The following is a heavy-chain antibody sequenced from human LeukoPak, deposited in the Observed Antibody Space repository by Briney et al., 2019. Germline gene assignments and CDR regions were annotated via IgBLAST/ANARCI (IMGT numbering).Heavy chain of an antibody. CDR2: INPSGGST. Sequence: GASVKVSCKASGYTFTSYYMHWVRQAPGQGLEWMGIINPSGGSTSYAQKFQGRVTMTRDTSTSTVYMELSSLRSEDTAVYDCARGNDFWSGYYRKPFYFDYWGQGTLVTVSS. V-gene: IGHV1-46*01. CDR1: GYTFTSYY. J-gene: IGHJ4*02. D-gene: IGHD3-3*01. CDR3: ARGNDFWSGYYRKPFYFDY.